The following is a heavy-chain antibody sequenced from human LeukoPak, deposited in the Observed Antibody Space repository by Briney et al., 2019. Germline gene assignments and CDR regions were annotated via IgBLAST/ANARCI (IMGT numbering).Heavy chain of an antibody. D-gene: IGHD4-17*01. V-gene: IGHV4-31*03. CDR3: ARDAYGAHEGNAFDI. CDR2: IYYSGST. CDR1: GGSISSSSYY. Sequence: SETLSLTCTVSGGSISSSSYYWSWIRQHPGKGLEWIGYIYYSGSTYYNPSLKSRVTISVDTSKNQFSLKLSSVTAADTAVYYCARDAYGAHEGNAFDIWGQGTMVTVSS. J-gene: IGHJ3*02.